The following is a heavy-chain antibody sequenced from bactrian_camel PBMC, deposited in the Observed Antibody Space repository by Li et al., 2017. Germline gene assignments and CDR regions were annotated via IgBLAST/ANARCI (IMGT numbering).Heavy chain of an antibody. V-gene: IGHV3S1*01. Sequence: HVQLVESGGGSVQAGGSLRLSCAASGYTYNRNCMAWFRQAPGKEREGVARIATGSGNTYYADSVKGRFTISKDNRKNILYLQMNSLTPGDTAMYYCTARYEFGLGACSGFRSWTIGARGPRSPSP. CDR2: IATGSGNT. CDR1: GYTYNRNC. CDR3: TARYEFGLGACSGFRSWT. J-gene: IGHJ4*01. D-gene: IGHD1*01.